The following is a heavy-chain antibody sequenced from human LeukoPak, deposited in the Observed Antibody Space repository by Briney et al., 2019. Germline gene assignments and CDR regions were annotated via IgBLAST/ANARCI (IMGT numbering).Heavy chain of an antibody. CDR1: GASISSYY. CDR3: ARAVGSGSFQTYYYYMDV. J-gene: IGHJ6*03. Sequence: SETLSLTCTVSGASISSYYWGWSRKPAGKGLKWIGRFYTSGSTNYNPSLKSRVTMSVDTSKNQFSLKLSSVTAADTAVYYCARAVGSGSFQTYYYYMDVWGKGTTVTISS. V-gene: IGHV4-4*07. D-gene: IGHD3-10*01. CDR2: FYTSGST.